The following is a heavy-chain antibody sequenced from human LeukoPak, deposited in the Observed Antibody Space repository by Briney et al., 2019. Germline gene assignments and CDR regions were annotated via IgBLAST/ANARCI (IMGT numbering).Heavy chain of an antibody. CDR3: ARRGRGGIAAAGTNY. CDR1: GGSFSGYY. D-gene: IGHD6-13*01. V-gene: IGHV4-34*01. Sequence: SETLSLTCAVYGGSFSGYYWSWIRQPPGKGLEWIGEINHSGSTNYNPSLKSRVTISVDTSKNQFSLKLSSVTAADTAVYYCARRGRGGIAAAGTNYWGQGTLVTVSS. CDR2: INHSGST. J-gene: IGHJ4*02.